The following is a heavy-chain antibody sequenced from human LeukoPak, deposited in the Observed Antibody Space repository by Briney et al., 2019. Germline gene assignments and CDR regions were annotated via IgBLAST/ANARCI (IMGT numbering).Heavy chain of an antibody. CDR1: GYTFTSYD. CDR2: MNPNSGNT. J-gene: IGHJ2*01. CDR3: ARSGYGTTYWYFDL. D-gene: IGHD1-7*01. V-gene: IGHV1-8*01. Sequence: GASVTVSCKASGYTFTSYDINWVRQATGQGLEWMGWMNPNSGNTGYAQKFQGRVTMTRNTSISTAYMELSSLRSEDTAVYYCARSGYGTTYWYFDLWGRGTLVTVSS.